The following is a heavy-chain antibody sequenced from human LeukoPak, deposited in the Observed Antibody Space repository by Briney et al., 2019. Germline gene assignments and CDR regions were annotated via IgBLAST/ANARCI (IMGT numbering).Heavy chain of an antibody. CDR1: GFTFSSYA. J-gene: IGHJ3*02. V-gene: IGHV3-23*01. CDR3: AKDPGLDAVDI. Sequence: QPGGSLRLSCAASGFTFSSYAMSWVRQAPGKGLEWVSATRGGGSGTHYADSVKGRFTISRDSSNNTLSLQMNSLRAEDTAVYFCAKDPGLDAVDIWGQGTMVTVSS. D-gene: IGHD3-22*01. CDR2: TRGGGSGT.